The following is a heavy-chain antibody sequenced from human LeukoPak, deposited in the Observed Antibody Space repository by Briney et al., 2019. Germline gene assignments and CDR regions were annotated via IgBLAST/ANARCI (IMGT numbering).Heavy chain of an antibody. CDR3: AREDRDLLDY. V-gene: IGHV3-30*04. CDR2: ISYDGSNK. D-gene: IGHD2-21*02. Sequence: GGSLRLSCAASGFTFSSYAMHWVRQAPGKGLEWVAVISYDGSNKYYADSVKGRFTISRDNSKNTLYLQMNSLRDEDTAVYYCAREDRDLLDYWGQRTLVTVSS. J-gene: IGHJ4*02. CDR1: GFTFSSYA.